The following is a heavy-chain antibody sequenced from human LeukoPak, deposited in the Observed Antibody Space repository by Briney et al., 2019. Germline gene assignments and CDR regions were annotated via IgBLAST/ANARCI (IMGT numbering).Heavy chain of an antibody. Sequence: SETLSLTCTVSGGFISAYYWSWIRQPPGKGLEWIGYIYYSGSTNYNPSLKSRVTISIDTSKNQFSLKLSSVTAADTAVYYCARGEVYWRTPFDYWGQGALVTVSS. CDR1: GGFISAYY. CDR2: IYYSGST. V-gene: IGHV4-59*01. D-gene: IGHD1-1*01. J-gene: IGHJ4*02. CDR3: ARGEVYWRTPFDY.